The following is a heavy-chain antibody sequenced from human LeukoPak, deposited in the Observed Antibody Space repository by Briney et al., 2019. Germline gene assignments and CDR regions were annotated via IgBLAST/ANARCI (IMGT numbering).Heavy chain of an antibody. J-gene: IGHJ4*02. D-gene: IGHD4-17*01. CDR1: GGSISSYY. CDR3: AGGPSYGDYVY. Sequence: SETLSLTCTVSGGSISSYYWSWIRQPAGKGQEWIGRFYTSGSTDYNPSLKSRVSMSVDTSKNQFSLKLSSVTAADTAVHYCAGGPSYGDYVYWGQGTLVTVSS. CDR2: FYTSGST. V-gene: IGHV4-4*07.